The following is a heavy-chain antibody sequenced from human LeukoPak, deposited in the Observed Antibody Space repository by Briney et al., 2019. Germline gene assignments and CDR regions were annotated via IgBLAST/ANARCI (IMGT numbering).Heavy chain of an antibody. CDR1: GFTLSNYW. Sequence: GGSLRLSCAASGFTLSNYWMHWVRQAPGKGLEWVSIITGYSESTYYADSVKGRFTISRDNSQNTLYLQMNSLRVEDTAIYYCAKYRSGYLYYFDSWGRGTLVTVSS. V-gene: IGHV3-23*01. D-gene: IGHD3-22*01. CDR2: ITGYSEST. CDR3: AKYRSGYLYYFDS. J-gene: IGHJ4*02.